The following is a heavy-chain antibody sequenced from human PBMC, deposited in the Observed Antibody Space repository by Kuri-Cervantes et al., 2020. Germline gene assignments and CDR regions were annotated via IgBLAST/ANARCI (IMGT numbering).Heavy chain of an antibody. Sequence: GESLKISCAASGFTFSSYGMHWVRQAPGKGLEWVAVISCDGSNKYYADSVKGRFTISRDNSKNTLYLQMNSLRAEDTAVYYCAKLSRDGYNEFDYWGQGTLVTVSS. CDR3: AKLSRDGYNEFDY. V-gene: IGHV3-30*18. J-gene: IGHJ4*02. CDR1: GFTFSSYG. D-gene: IGHD5-24*01. CDR2: ISCDGSNK.